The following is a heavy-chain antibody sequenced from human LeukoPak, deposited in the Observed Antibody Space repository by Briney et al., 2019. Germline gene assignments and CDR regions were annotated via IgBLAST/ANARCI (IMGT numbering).Heavy chain of an antibody. CDR3: ARSRIRIVVVPAAVNWFDP. Sequence: ASVKVSCKASGYTFTGYYMHWVRQAPGQGLEWMGWINPNSGGTNYAQKFQGRVTMTRDTSISTAYMGLCRLRSDDTAVYYCARSRIRIVVVPAAVNWFDPWGQGTLVTVSS. D-gene: IGHD2-2*01. J-gene: IGHJ5*02. V-gene: IGHV1-2*02. CDR1: GYTFTGYY. CDR2: INPNSGGT.